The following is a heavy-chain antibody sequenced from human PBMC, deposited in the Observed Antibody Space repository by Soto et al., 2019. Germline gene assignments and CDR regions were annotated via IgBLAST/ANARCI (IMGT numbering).Heavy chain of an antibody. Sequence: EVQLVESGGDLVQPGGSRRLSGAASGFTFSRFDRHWVRQVAGKGREWVSTIGSAGDTYFSDSVRGRFTISRGNGKNSLYLQMNSLRAGDTAVYYCARGDEGLFDYGMDVWGQGTTVTVSS. J-gene: IGHJ6*02. CDR3: ARGDEGLFDYGMDV. CDR2: IGSAGDT. CDR1: GFTFSRFD. D-gene: IGHD2-21*02. V-gene: IGHV3-13*01.